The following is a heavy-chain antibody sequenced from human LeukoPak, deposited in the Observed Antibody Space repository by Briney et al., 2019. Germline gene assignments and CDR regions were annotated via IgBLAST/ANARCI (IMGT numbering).Heavy chain of an antibody. J-gene: IGHJ4*02. Sequence: GESLKISCKGSGYSITSYWVGWVRQMPGKGLEWMGIIYPGDSDTRYSPSFQGQVTISADKSIKTTYLQWSSLKASDTAMYYCAASYDYGDYYFDYWGQGTLVTVSS. D-gene: IGHD4-17*01. CDR2: IYPGDSDT. CDR1: GYSITSYW. CDR3: AASYDYGDYYFDY. V-gene: IGHV5-51*01.